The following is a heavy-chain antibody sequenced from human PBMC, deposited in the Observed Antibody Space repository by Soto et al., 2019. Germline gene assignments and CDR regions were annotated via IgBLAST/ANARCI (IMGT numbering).Heavy chain of an antibody. J-gene: IGHJ4*01. CDR2: IYHTEST. CDR1: GHSISSGFYY. Sequence: SETLSLTCAVSGHSISSGFYYWGWVRQPPGKGLEWIGSIYHTESTYYNPSLKSRVTMSVETSKNQLSLKLSSVNAADTAVYYCERYGYSYSARLFDYWGHRTRVTGSS. D-gene: IGHD5-18*01. V-gene: IGHV4-38-2*01. CDR3: ERYGYSYSARLFDY.